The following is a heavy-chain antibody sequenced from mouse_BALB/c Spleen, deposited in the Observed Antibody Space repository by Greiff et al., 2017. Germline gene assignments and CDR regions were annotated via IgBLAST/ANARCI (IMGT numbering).Heavy chain of an antibody. V-gene: IGHV14-3*02. CDR3: ARNGYYLYYFDY. D-gene: IGHD2-3*01. Sequence: VQLQQSGAELVKPGASVKLSCTASGFNIKDTYMHWVKQRPEQGLEWIGRIDPANGNTKYDPKFQGKATITADTSSNTAYLQLSSLTSEDTAVYYCARNGYYLYYFDYWGQGTTRTVSS. CDR1: GFNIKDTY. J-gene: IGHJ2*01. CDR2: IDPANGNT.